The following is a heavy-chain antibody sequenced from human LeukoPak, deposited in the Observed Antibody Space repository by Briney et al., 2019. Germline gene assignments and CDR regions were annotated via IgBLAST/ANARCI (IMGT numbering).Heavy chain of an antibody. CDR3: ARGLIAVAGAFDI. V-gene: IGHV3-48*01. CDR2: ISSSSSTI. Sequence: GGSLRLSCAASGFTFGTYSMNWVRQAPGKGLEWVSYISSSSSTIYYADSVKGRFTISRDNAKNSLYLQMNSLRAEDTAVYYCARGLIAVAGAFDIWGQGTMVTVSS. CDR1: GFTFGTYS. D-gene: IGHD6-19*01. J-gene: IGHJ3*02.